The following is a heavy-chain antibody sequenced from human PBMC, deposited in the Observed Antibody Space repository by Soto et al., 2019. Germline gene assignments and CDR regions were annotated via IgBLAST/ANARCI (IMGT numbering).Heavy chain of an antibody. CDR1: GDSCTSYW. D-gene: IGHD6-19*01. V-gene: IGHV5-51*01. CDR2: IYPGDSDT. J-gene: IGHJ3*02. Sequence: PXESLRVSCQCSGDSCTSYWIGWVLQMPGKGLEWMGIIYPGDSDTRYSPSFQGQVTISADKSISTAYLQWSSLKASDTAMYYCERRIIAVHDAFDIWGQGTMVTVSS. CDR3: ERRIIAVHDAFDI.